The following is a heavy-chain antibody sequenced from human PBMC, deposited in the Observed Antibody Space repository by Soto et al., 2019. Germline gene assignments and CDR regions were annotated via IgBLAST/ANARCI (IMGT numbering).Heavy chain of an antibody. J-gene: IGHJ6*02. CDR2: IWYDGSNK. CDR1: GFTFSSYG. Sequence: RGSLRLSCAASGFTFSSYGMHWVRQAPGKGLEWVAVIWYDGSNKYYADSVKGRFTISRDNSKNTLYLQMNSLRAEDTAVYYCARDRGDLNYYYYGMDVWGQGTTVTVSS. CDR3: ARDRGDLNYYYYGMDV. V-gene: IGHV3-33*01. D-gene: IGHD3-10*01.